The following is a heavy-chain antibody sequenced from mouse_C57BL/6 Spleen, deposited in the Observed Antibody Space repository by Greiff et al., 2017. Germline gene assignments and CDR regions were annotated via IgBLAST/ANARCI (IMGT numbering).Heavy chain of an antibody. D-gene: IGHD2-3*01. V-gene: IGHV5-4*01. CDR2: ISDGGSYT. J-gene: IGHJ4*01. Sequence: DVKLVESGGGLVKPGGSLKLSCAASGFTFSSYAMSWVRQTPEKRLEWVATISDGGSYTYYPDNVKGRFTISRDNAKNNLYLQMSHLKSEDTAMYYCARDRGVYDGYAMDYWGQGTSVTVSS. CDR1: GFTFSSYA. CDR3: ARDRGVYDGYAMDY.